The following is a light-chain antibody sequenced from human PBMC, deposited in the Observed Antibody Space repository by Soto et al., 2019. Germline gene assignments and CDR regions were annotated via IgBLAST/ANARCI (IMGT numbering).Light chain of an antibody. V-gene: IGKV3-15*01. CDR3: QQYSRCPQT. CDR2: AAS. Sequence: IVPTQDPATLSVSPGERATLSCRASQSLSFNLAWYQQKPGQAPRLLIYAASTRATGIPARFSGSGSGTEFTLTISSLQSEDFAVYYCQQYSRCPQTFGQGTNVDI. J-gene: IGKJ1*01. CDR1: QSLSFN.